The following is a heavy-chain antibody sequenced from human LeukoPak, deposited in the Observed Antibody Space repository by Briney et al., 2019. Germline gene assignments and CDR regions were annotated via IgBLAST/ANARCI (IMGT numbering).Heavy chain of an antibody. CDR2: IKQDGSEK. CDR3: ARDLRYYDSSGYPDY. D-gene: IGHD3-22*01. CDR1: GFTFSSYW. J-gene: IGHJ4*02. V-gene: IGHV3-7*03. Sequence: GGSLRLSCAASGFTFSSYWMSWVRQAPGKGLEWVANIKQDGSEKYYVDSVKGRFTISRDNAKNSLYLQMNSLRAEDTAVYYCARDLRYYDSSGYPDYWGQGTLVTVS.